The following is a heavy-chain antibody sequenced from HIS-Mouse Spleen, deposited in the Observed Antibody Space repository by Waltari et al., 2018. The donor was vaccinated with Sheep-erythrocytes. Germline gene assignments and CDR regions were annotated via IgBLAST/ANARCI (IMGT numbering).Heavy chain of an antibody. CDR2: IYYSGRT. Sequence: QLQLQESGPGLVKPSETLSLTCTVSGGSISSSSYYWGWIRQPPGKGLEWIGSIYYSGRTYYNPSLKSRVTISVDTSKNQFSLKRSSVTAADTAVYYCARDYVPGIRGYFDYWGQGTLVTVSS. CDR1: GGSISSSSYY. CDR3: ARDYVPGIRGYFDY. J-gene: IGHJ4*02. V-gene: IGHV4-39*07. D-gene: IGHD3-10*01.